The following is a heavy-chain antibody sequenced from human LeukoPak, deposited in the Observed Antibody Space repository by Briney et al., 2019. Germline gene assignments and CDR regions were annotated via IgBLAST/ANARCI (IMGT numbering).Heavy chain of an antibody. CDR3: AILRTNREF. CDR1: GFTFSSYA. D-gene: IGHD3-16*01. CDR2: ISGSGGST. V-gene: IGHV3-23*01. J-gene: IGHJ4*02. Sequence: GGSLRLSCAASGFTFSSYAMSWVRQAPGKGLEWVSAISGSGGSTYYADSVKGRFTISRDNAKNSVYLQMNSLRAEDTAVYYCAILRTNREFWGQGTLVTVSS.